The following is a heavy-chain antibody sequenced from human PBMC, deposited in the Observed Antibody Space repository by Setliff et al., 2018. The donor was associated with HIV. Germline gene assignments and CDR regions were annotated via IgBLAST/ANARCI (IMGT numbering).Heavy chain of an antibody. V-gene: IGHV3-30*02. CDR3: AKDGDYSNWDYDAFDI. J-gene: IGHJ3*02. Sequence: GGSLRLSCAASGFTFSARGMHWVRQAPGKGLEWVAFINYDESYEYYADSVKGRVTISRDNSKNTVDLQMNSLRAEDTAVYYCAKDGDYSNWDYDAFDIWGQGTMVTVSS. CDR1: GFTFSARG. CDR2: INYDESYE. D-gene: IGHD1-7*01.